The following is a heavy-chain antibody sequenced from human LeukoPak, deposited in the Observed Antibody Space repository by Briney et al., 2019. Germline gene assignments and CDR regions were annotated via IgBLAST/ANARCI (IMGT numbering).Heavy chain of an antibody. CDR2: IRSKAYGWTT. CDR1: GFTFCDFP. CDR3: TRVTVPTREDY. Sequence: GGSLRLSCTASGFTFCDFPMSWVPQAPGKGEEWVGFIRSKAYGWTTEYAASVKGRFTISRDDSKSIAYLQMNSLKIEDTAVYYCTRVTVPTREDYWGQGTLVTVSS. J-gene: IGHJ4*02. D-gene: IGHD4-17*01. V-gene: IGHV3-49*04.